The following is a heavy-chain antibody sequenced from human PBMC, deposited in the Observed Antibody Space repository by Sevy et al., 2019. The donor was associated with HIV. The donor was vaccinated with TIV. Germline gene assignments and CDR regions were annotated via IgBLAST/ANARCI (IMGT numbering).Heavy chain of an antibody. D-gene: IGHD2-15*01. Sequence: GGSLRLSCAASGFTFSSYGMHWVRQAPGKGLEWVAVIWYDGSNKYYADSVKGRFTISRDNSKNTLYLQMNSLRAEDTAVYYCARVRCSGGSGYSGYYYYGMDVWGQGTTVTVSS. V-gene: IGHV3-33*01. CDR2: IWYDGSNK. CDR3: ARVRCSGGSGYSGYYYYGMDV. J-gene: IGHJ6*02. CDR1: GFTFSSYG.